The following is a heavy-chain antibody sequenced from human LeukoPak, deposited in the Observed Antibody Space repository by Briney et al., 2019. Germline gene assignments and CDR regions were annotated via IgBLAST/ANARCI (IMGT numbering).Heavy chain of an antibody. D-gene: IGHD4/OR15-4a*01. CDR1: GFTFSSYW. J-gene: IGHJ2*01. CDR3: ARARVVLPAPGWYFDL. V-gene: IGHV3-7*01. CDR2: IKEDGSQK. Sequence: TGGSLRLSCAASGFTFSSYWMSWVRQAPGKGLEWVANIKEDGSQKYYVDSVKGRFTISRDNAKNSLYLQMNSLRAEDTAVYYCARARVVLPAPGWYFDLWGRGTLVTVSS.